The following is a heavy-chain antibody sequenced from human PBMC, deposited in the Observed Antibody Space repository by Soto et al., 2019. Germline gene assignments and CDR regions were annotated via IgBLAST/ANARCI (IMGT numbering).Heavy chain of an antibody. CDR1: GGSFSGYY. CDR3: ARVRTVNYDSSGYGPFDY. CDR2: INHSGST. V-gene: IGHV4-34*01. D-gene: IGHD3-22*01. Sequence: QVQLQQWGAGLLKPSETLSLTCAVYGGSFSGYYWSWIRQPPGKGLEWIGEINHSGSTNYNPSLKSRVTISVDTSKNQFSLKLSSVTAADTAVYYCARVRTVNYDSSGYGPFDYWGQGTLVTVSS. J-gene: IGHJ4*02.